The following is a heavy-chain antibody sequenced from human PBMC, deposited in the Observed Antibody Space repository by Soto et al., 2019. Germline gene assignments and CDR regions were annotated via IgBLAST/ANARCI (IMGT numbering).Heavy chain of an antibody. V-gene: IGHV3-9*01. CDR2: ISWNSDLI. CDR3: VKDTYIMVGATHFDF. J-gene: IGHJ4*02. D-gene: IGHD1-26*01. CDR1: GFTFDDYA. Sequence: EVRLVESGGDLVKSGGSLRLSCAASGFTFDDYAMHWVRQAPGKGLEWVSGISWNSDLIGYADSVKGRFTISRDNAKNSLHLQMNSLTTEDTALYYCVKDTYIMVGATHFDFWGQGTLVTVSS.